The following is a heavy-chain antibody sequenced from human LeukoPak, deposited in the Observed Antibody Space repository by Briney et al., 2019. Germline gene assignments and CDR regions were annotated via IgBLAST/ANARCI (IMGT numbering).Heavy chain of an antibody. J-gene: IGHJ4*02. Sequence: GGSLRLSCAASGFTFSSYEMNWVRQAPGKGLEWVSYISSSGSTIYYADSVKGRFTISRDNAKNSLYLQMNSLRAEDTAVYYCAREGPNDYYDSSGYPGFDYWGQGTLVTVSS. D-gene: IGHD3-22*01. V-gene: IGHV3-48*03. CDR2: ISSSGSTI. CDR3: AREGPNDYYDSSGYPGFDY. CDR1: GFTFSSYE.